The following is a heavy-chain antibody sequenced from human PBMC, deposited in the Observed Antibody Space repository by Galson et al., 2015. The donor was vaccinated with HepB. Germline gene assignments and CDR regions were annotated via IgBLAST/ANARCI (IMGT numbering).Heavy chain of an antibody. D-gene: IGHD6-19*01. CDR3: ARAPVADDIYFDS. CDR2: IKRDGSEI. V-gene: IGHV3-7*03. J-gene: IGHJ4*02. CDR1: GFTFSTSW. Sequence: SLRLSCAASGFTFSTSWMNWVRQAPGKGLEWVANIKRDGSEIYYVDSVRGRFTISSDNGKNSLYLQMNSLRAEDTAAYYCARAPVADDIYFDSWGQGTLVTVSS.